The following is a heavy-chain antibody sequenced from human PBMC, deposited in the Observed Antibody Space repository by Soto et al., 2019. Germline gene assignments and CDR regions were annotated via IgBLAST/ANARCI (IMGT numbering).Heavy chain of an antibody. CDR3: AKSRSDITYYYDTTGYFDF. Sequence: PGESLKISCAASGFTFSSFAMNWVRQAPGKGLEWVSVISGSASSTDYADSVKGRFTISRDNSKNTLYPQMNSLRAEDTAVYYCAKSRSDITYYYDTTGYFDFWGQGALVTVSS. CDR2: ISGSASST. V-gene: IGHV3-23*01. D-gene: IGHD3-22*01. J-gene: IGHJ4*02. CDR1: GFTFSSFA.